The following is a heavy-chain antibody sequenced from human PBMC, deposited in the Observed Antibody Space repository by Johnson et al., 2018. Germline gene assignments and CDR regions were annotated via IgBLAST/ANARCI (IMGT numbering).Heavy chain of an antibody. V-gene: IGHV3-73*01. CDR2: INGHAT. D-gene: IGHD1-14*01. CDR3: TKNNPGNYYYYMDV. J-gene: IGHJ6*03. CDR1: GFTFNDFA. Sequence: VQLVESGGGLVQPGGSLKLSCAASGFTFNDFAMHWVRQASGKGLEWVGRINGHATAYAPSVKGRFLIFSDDSSKTTYLQMNSLKTEDTAVYYCTKNNPGNYYYYMDVWGKGTTVTVSS.